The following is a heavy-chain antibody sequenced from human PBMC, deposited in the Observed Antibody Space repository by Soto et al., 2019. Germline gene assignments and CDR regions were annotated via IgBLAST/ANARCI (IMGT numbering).Heavy chain of an antibody. V-gene: IGHV3-30-3*01. D-gene: IGHD2-8*01. CDR3: ARDLNGQGD. CDR1: GFTFSSYA. J-gene: IGHJ4*02. Sequence: GGSLRLSCAASGFTFSSYAMHWVRQAPGKGLEWVAVISYDGSNKYYADSVKGRFTISRDNSKNTLYLQMNSLRAEDTAVYYCARDLNGQGDWGQGTLVTVSS. CDR2: ISYDGSNK.